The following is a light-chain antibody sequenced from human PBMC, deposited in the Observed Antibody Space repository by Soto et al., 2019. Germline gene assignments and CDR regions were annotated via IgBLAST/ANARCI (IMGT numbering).Light chain of an antibody. V-gene: IGLV1-44*01. CDR2: NNY. J-gene: IGLJ3*02. CDR1: SSNIGSHV. CDR3: AVWDDSLDGWV. Sequence: QSVLTQPPSASGTPGQRVTISCSGSSSNIGSHVVYWYQQLAGTAPKLLMYNNYQRPSGVPDRFSGSKSGTSASLAISGLQSEDEADYYCAVWDDSLDGWVFGVGTQLTVL.